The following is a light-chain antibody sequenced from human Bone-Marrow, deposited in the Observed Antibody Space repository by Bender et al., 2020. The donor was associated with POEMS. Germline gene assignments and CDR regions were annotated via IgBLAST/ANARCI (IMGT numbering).Light chain of an antibody. J-gene: IGLJ2*01. CDR1: SSNIGAHYD. CDR3: ATWDDKLSGQYVV. Sequence: QSVLTQPPSVSGAPGQRVTISCTGSSSNIGAHYDVHWYQQLPGTVPKLLIYKNNERPSGVPDRFSGSKSGTSASVVISGLRSEDEADYYCATWDDKLSGQYVVFGGGTKLTVL. V-gene: IGLV1-47*01. CDR2: KNN.